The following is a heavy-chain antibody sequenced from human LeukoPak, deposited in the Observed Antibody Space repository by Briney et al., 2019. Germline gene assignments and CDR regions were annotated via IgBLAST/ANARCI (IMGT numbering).Heavy chain of an antibody. CDR1: GYTFTGCY. CDR3: ARDYDIWPGSNWCDP. CDR2: INPNSGGK. D-gene: IGHD3-9*01. J-gene: IGHJ5*02. Sequence: AAVKVSCKASGYTFTGCYLLWVPQPPAQGRVWMGWINPNSGGKKYAQESQERGTMTRGTSISTAHMELRRRRCDDTAVFYCARDYDIWPGSNWCDPWGQGTLVTVSS. V-gene: IGHV1-2*02.